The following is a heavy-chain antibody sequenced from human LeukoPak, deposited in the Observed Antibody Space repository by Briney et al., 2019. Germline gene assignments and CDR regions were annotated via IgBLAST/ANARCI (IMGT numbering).Heavy chain of an antibody. CDR3: ARDGYSGSYYDEFYFDY. J-gene: IGHJ4*02. CDR2: ISWNSGSI. V-gene: IGHV3-9*01. CDR1: GFTFDDYA. D-gene: IGHD1-26*01. Sequence: GGSLRLSCAASGFTFDDYAMHWVRQAPGKGLEWVSGISWNSGSIGYADSVKGRFTISRDNAKNSLYLQMNSLRAEDTAVYYCARDGYSGSYYDEFYFDYWGQGTLVTVSS.